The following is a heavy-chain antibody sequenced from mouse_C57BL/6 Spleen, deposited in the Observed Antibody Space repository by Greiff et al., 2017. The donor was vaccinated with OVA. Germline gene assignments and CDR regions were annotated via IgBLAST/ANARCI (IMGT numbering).Heavy chain of an antibody. CDR1: GYTFTDYN. J-gene: IGHJ2*01. D-gene: IGHD1-1*01. CDR3: ASGYYYGLDY. V-gene: IGHV1-22*01. CDR2: INPNNGGT. Sequence: VQLQQSGPELVKPGASVKMSCKASGYTFTDYNMHWVKQSHGKSLEWIGYINPNNGGTSYNQKFKGKATLTVNKSSSTAYMELRSLTSEDSAVYYCASGYYYGLDYWGQGTTLTVSS.